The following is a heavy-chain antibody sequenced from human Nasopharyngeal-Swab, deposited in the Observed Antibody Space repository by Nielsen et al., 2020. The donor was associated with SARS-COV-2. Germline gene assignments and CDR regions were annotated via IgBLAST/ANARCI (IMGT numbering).Heavy chain of an antibody. CDR3: TRRGLPAYYYYMDV. V-gene: IGHV5-51*01. CDR1: GYNFTSYW. D-gene: IGHD3-16*01. Sequence: GESLKISCKGSGYNFTSYWIGWVRQMPGKGLEWMGIIYPGDSDTKYSPSFQGQVTISADKSISTAYLQWSSLKASDTAMYYCTRRGLPAYYYYMDVWGKGTAATVSS. J-gene: IGHJ6*03. CDR2: IYPGDSDT.